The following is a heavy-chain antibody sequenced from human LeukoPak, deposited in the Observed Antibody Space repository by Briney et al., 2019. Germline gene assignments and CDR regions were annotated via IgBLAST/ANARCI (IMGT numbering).Heavy chain of an antibody. CDR3: ARGGSNWALS. V-gene: IGHV4-59*13. D-gene: IGHD7-27*01. CDR1: GGSINNYY. J-gene: IGHJ5*02. Sequence: PSETLSLTCTVSGGSINNYYLSWIRQPPGKGLEWIGYIYCTGSTNYNPSLSSRVTISLDTSKSQASLKLTSMTAADTAVYYCARGGSNWALSWGQGTLVTVSS. CDR2: IYCTGST.